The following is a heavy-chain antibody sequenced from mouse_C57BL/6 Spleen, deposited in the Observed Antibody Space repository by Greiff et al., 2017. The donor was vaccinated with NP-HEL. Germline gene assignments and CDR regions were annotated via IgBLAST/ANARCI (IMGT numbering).Heavy chain of an antibody. CDR2: ISYDGSN. V-gene: IGHV3-6*01. CDR3: ARDRRDYFDY. CDR1: GYSITSGYY. Sequence: DVQLQESGPGLVKPSQSLSLTCSVTGYSITSGYYWNWIRQFPGNKLEWMGYISYDGSNNYNPSLKNRISITRDTSKNQFFLKLNCVTTEDTATYYCARDRRDYFDYWGQGTTLTVSS. J-gene: IGHJ2*01.